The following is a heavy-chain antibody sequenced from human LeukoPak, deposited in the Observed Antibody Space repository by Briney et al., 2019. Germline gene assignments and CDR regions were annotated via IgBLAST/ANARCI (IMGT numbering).Heavy chain of an antibody. CDR3: ATAGRDSSSRYYGMDV. CDR2: IYYSGHT. V-gene: IGHV4-59*08. J-gene: IGHJ6*02. Sequence: SETLSLTCTVSGGSISGYYWSWIRQPPGKGLGWIGYIYYSGHTNYNPYLKSRVNISVDTSKNHFSLKLSSVTAADTAVYYCATAGRDSSSRYYGMDVWGQGTTVTVSS. D-gene: IGHD6-13*01. CDR1: GGSISGYY.